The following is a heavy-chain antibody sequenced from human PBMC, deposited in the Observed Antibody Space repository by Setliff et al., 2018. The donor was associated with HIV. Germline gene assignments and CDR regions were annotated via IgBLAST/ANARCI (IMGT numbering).Heavy chain of an antibody. Sequence: PSETLSLTCTVSGGSISSGSYYWSWIRQPAGKGLEWIGRIYTSGSTNYNPSLKSRVTISVDTSKNQFSLKLSSVTAADTAVYYCARDLGVEYFQHWGQGTLVTVSS. CDR3: ARDLGVEYFQH. V-gene: IGHV4-61*02. CDR2: IYTSGST. CDR1: GGSISSGSYY. J-gene: IGHJ1*01.